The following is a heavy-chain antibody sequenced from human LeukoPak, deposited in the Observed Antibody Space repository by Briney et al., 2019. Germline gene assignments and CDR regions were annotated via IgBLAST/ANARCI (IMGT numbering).Heavy chain of an antibody. J-gene: IGHJ5*02. Sequence: GGSLRLSCAASGFTFSSYDMHWVRQATGKGLEWVSAIGTAGDTYYPGSVKGRFTISRENAKNSLYLQMNSLRAGDTAVYYCARGPYGSGSPPLFGWFDPWGQGTLVTVSS. CDR1: GFTFSSYD. CDR3: ARGPYGSGSPPLFGWFDP. CDR2: IGTAGDT. D-gene: IGHD3-10*01. V-gene: IGHV3-13*01.